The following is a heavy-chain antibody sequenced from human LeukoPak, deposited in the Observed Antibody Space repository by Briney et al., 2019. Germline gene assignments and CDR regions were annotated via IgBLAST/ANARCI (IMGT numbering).Heavy chain of an antibody. CDR3: ASLLRRGWFDP. CDR2: ISGSGGST. D-gene: IGHD3-16*01. CDR1: GFTFSSYA. J-gene: IGHJ5*02. V-gene: IGHV3-23*01. Sequence: GESLRLSCAASGFTFSSYAMSWVRQAPGKGLEWVSAISGSGGSTYYADSVKGRFTISRDNSKNTLYLQMNSLRAEDTAVYYCASLLRRGWFDPWGQGTLVTVSS.